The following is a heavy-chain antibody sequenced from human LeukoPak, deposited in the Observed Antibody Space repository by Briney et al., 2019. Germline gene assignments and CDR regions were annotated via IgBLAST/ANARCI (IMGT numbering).Heavy chain of an antibody. J-gene: IGHJ6*03. D-gene: IGHD2-2*01. CDR2: IIPIFGTA. V-gene: IGHV1-69*05. CDR3: ARAPRYCSSTSCYSYYYYYMDV. Sequence: ASVNVSCKASGGTFSSYAISWVRQAPGQGLEWMGGIIPIFGTANYAQKFQGRVTITTDESTSTAYMELSSLRSEDTAVYYCARAPRYCSSTSCYSYYYYYMDVWGKGTTVTVSS. CDR1: GGTFSSYA.